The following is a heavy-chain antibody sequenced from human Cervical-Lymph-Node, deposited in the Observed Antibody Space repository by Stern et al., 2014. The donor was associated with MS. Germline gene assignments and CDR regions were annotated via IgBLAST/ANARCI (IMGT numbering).Heavy chain of an antibody. J-gene: IGHJ4*02. CDR1: GFTFSSYA. CDR2: ISGRDGST. CDR3: AKVYGSGPFDY. V-gene: IGHV3-23*04. D-gene: IGHD6-19*01. Sequence: EVQLVESGGTLVQPGGSLRLSCAASGFTFSSYAMSWVRQAPGKGLGWCAVISGRDGSTFYADSVKGRFTISRDNSKNTLFLQMNSLRAEDTAVYYCAKVYGSGPFDYWGQGTLFTVSS.